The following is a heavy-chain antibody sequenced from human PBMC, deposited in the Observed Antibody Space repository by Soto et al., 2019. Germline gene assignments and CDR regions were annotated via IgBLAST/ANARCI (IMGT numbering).Heavy chain of an antibody. V-gene: IGHV1-69*01. D-gene: IGHD6-13*01. CDR3: VRDSGATLSSS. CDR1: GGTFSSYR. Sequence: QVQLVQSGAEVKKPGSSVKVSCKASGGTFSSYRINWVRQAPGQGLEWVGGIVPIYRTADYAQKFQGRVTITADESARTSYMELRSLKCQDTAVYYCVRDSGATLSSSWGQGTLVTVSS. J-gene: IGHJ4*02. CDR2: IVPIYRTA.